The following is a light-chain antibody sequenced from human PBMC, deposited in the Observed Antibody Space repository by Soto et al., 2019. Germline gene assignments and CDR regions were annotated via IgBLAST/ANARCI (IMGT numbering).Light chain of an antibody. J-gene: IGKJ1*01. CDR3: LQYNSYSWT. V-gene: IGKV1-5*01. Sequence: DIQVTQSPSTLSASVGDRVTITCRASQSISDWVALYQQKPGKAPNLLIFDASSLKSGIPSRFSGSGSGTEFTLTISSLQPDDFATYYCLQYNSYSWTFGQGTKVDIK. CDR2: DAS. CDR1: QSISDW.